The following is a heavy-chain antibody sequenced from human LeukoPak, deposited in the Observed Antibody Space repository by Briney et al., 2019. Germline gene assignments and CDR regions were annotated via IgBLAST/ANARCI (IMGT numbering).Heavy chain of an antibody. CDR3: ARVRPGSSGSYYRTS. J-gene: IGHJ4*02. CDR1: GFPFSDFH. Sequence: TGGSLTLSCVGAGFPFSDFHMSWIRQAPGKGLEWVSYITSGGGFKYYADSVKGRSSTSRNSTKHSVLLQMNSLTADDTAVYYCARVRPGSSGSYYRTSWGQGTLVTVSS. V-gene: IGHV3-11*04. D-gene: IGHD3-22*01. CDR2: ITSGGGFK.